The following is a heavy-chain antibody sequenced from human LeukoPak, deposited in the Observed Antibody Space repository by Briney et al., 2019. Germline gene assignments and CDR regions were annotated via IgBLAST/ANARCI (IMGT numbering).Heavy chain of an antibody. CDR2: IYTSGST. D-gene: IGHD3-3*01. CDR1: GGSISSYY. Sequence: SETLSLTCTVSGGSISSYYCSWIRKPPGKGLEWIGRIYTSGSTNYNPSLKSRVTMSVDTSKNQFSLKLSSVTAADTAVYYCARDDFWSGVGYFDLWGRGTLVTVSS. J-gene: IGHJ2*01. V-gene: IGHV4-4*07. CDR3: ARDDFWSGVGYFDL.